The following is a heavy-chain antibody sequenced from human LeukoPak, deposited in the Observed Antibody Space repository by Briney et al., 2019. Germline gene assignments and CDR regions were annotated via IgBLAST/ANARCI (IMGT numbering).Heavy chain of an antibody. CDR1: DGPIRNHY. V-gene: IGHV4-59*11. J-gene: IGHJ6*03. CDR3: GRDALVGYFSYYYIDV. CDR2: ISNSGST. Sequence: PSETLSLTCTVSDGPIRNHYWTWIRQSPLKGLEWIGDISNSGSTKYNPSLKSRVTISIDTSKSQFSLRLTSVTAADTAIYYCGRDALVGYFSYYYIDVWGKGTTVTVSS. D-gene: IGHD2-15*01.